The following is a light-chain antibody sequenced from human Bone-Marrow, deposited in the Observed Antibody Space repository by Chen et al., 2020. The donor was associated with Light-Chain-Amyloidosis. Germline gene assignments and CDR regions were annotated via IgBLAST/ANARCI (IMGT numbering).Light chain of an antibody. V-gene: IGLV2-14*01. CDR1: SSDVGGDNH. CDR3: SSYTITNTLV. J-gene: IGLJ1*01. CDR2: EVT. Sequence: QSAPTQPASVSGSPGQSFTIFGTGTSSDVGGDNHVSWYQQHPDKAPKLMIYEVTNRPSWVPDRFSGSKSDNTASLTISGLQTEDEADYFCSSYTITNTLVFGSGTRVTVL.